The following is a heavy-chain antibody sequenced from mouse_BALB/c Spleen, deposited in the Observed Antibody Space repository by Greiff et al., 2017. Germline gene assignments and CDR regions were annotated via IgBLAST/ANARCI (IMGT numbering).Heavy chain of an antibody. CDR2: IYPGDGDT. J-gene: IGHJ1*01. CDR1: GYTFTSYW. CDR3: ARGIYYYGSSYVWYFDV. D-gene: IGHD1-1*01. V-gene: IGHV1-87*01. Sequence: VQLQQSGAELARPGASVKLSCKASGYTFTSYWMQWVKQRPGQGLEWIGAIYPGDGDTRYTQKFKGKATLTADKSSSTAYMQLSSLASEDSAVYYCARGIYYYGSSYVWYFDVWGAGTTVTVSS.